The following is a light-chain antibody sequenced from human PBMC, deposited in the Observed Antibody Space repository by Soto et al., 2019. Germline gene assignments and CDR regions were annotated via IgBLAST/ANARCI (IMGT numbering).Light chain of an antibody. CDR1: QTVTSY. Sequence: DVQMTQSPSSLSASVGDSLTLTCRASQTVTSYLNWYQQKPGKAPKLLIYAASTLQSGVPSRFSGSGSGTESTLTIISLQPEDFATYDCQQSYRFPKTFGLGTKVEVK. J-gene: IGKJ1*01. CDR2: AAS. CDR3: QQSYRFPKT. V-gene: IGKV1-39*01.